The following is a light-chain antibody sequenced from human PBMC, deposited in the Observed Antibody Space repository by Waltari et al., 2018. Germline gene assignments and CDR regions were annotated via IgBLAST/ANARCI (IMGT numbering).Light chain of an antibody. V-gene: IGLV1-51*02. CDR1: SSNIGDNY. Sequence: QSVLTQPPSVSAAPGPKVTISCSGGSSNIGDNYVSWSLQLPGTAPNLLIYEKNKRTSGSHDRFSGAKSGTSATLGITGRQTGDEADDYCGTWDRSLSGWVFGGGTKLTVL. CDR2: EKN. J-gene: IGLJ3*02. CDR3: GTWDRSLSGWV.